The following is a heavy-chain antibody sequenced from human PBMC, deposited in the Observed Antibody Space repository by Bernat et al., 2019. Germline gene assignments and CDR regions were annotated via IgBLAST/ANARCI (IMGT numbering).Heavy chain of an antibody. J-gene: IGHJ3*01. CDR3: ARSGYYDRSGSATSYVFDF. Sequence: EVQLVESGGGLVQPGGSLRLSCAASGFTFSTYWMHWVRQAPGKGLVWVSRINTDGSRTTYAASVEGRLPISRDNAKNTLYLQMNRLRAEDTAVYSCARSGYYDRSGSATSYVFDFWGQGKMVTVSS. CDR2: INTDGSRT. CDR1: GFTFSTYW. V-gene: IGHV3-74*01. D-gene: IGHD3-22*01.